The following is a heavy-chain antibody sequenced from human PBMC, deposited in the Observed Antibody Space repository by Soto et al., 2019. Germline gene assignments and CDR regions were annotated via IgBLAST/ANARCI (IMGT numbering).Heavy chain of an antibody. V-gene: IGHV4-34*01. CDR3: ARPRYCGGDCYSGGMDV. CDR1: GGSFSGYY. J-gene: IGHJ6*02. Sequence: SETLSLTCAVYGGSFSGYYWSWIRQPPGKGLEWIGEINHSGSTKYNPSLKSRVTISVDTSKNQFSLKLSSVTAADTAVYYCARPRYCGGDCYSGGMDVWGQGTTVTVSS. D-gene: IGHD2-21*02. CDR2: INHSGST.